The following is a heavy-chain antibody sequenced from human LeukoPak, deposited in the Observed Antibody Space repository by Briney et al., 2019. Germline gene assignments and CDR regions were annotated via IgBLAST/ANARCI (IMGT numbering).Heavy chain of an antibody. V-gene: IGHV4-31*03. D-gene: IGHD1-26*01. CDR1: GGSICSGGYY. Sequence: SQTLSLTCTVSGGSICSGGYYWSWIRQHPGKGLEWIGYIYYSGSTYYNPSLKSRVTISVDTSKNQFSLKLSSVTAADTAVYYCARVLGERGSYYVGYWGQGTLVTVSS. CDR2: IYYSGST. J-gene: IGHJ4*02. CDR3: ARVLGERGSYYVGY.